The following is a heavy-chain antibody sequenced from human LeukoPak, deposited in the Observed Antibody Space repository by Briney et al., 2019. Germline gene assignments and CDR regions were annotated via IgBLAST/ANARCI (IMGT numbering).Heavy chain of an antibody. J-gene: IGHJ3*02. CDR3: ARGYYYDSSPGVAFDI. CDR1: GYTFTSYY. CDR2: INPSGGST. D-gene: IGHD3-22*01. V-gene: IGHV1-46*01. Sequence: ASVEVSCKASGYTFTSYYMHWVRQAPGQGLEWRGIINPSGGSTSYAQKFQGRVTMTRDMSTSTVYMELRSLRSDDTAVYYCARGYYYDSSPGVAFDIWGQGTMVTVSS.